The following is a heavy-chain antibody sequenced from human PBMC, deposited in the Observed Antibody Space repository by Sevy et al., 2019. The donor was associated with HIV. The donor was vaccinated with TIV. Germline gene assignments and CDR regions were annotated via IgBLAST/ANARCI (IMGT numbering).Heavy chain of an antibody. CDR1: GFTFSNYW. Sequence: GGSLRLSCAASGFTFSNYWMSWVRQAPGKGLEWVANLKQDGSQKYYVDSVKGRFTISRGNAKNSLYLQINSLRAEDTAIYYCARIGYSSSSFDYWGQGTLVTVSS. CDR2: LKQDGSQK. J-gene: IGHJ4*02. CDR3: ARIGYSSSSFDY. V-gene: IGHV3-7*01. D-gene: IGHD6-6*01.